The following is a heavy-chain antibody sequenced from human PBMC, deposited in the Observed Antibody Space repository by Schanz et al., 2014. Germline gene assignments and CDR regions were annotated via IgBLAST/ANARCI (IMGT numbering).Heavy chain of an antibody. Sequence: QVQLVQSGAEVKKPGSSMKVSCKASGGTFNSYTINWVRQAPGQGLEWMGRIIPILGIANYAQNFQGRVTITADKSTGTAYMELRSLRSDDTAVYYCARDRRRYCSTASCLHDNWFDPWGQGTLVIVSS. J-gene: IGHJ5*02. V-gene: IGHV1-69*08. CDR1: GGTFNSYT. CDR2: IIPILGIA. D-gene: IGHD2-2*01. CDR3: ARDRRRYCSTASCLHDNWFDP.